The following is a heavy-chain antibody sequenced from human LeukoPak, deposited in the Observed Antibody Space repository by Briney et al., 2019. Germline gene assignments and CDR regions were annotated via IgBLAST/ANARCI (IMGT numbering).Heavy chain of an antibody. D-gene: IGHD6-19*01. Sequence: ASVKVSCKASGYTFTGYYMHWVRQAPGQGLEWMGWINPNSGGTNCAQRFQGRVTMTRDTSISTAYMELSRLRSDDTAVYYCAREWIAVAGTVSPWGQGTLVTVSS. CDR3: AREWIAVAGTVSP. CDR2: INPNSGGT. CDR1: GYTFTGYY. V-gene: IGHV1-2*02. J-gene: IGHJ5*02.